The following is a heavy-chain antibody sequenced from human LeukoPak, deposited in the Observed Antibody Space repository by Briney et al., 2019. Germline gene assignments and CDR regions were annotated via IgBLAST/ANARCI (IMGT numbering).Heavy chain of an antibody. CDR3: ATLEVPAASNDY. Sequence: PGGSLRLSCAASGFTFSSYSMNWVRQAPGKGLEWVSSISSSSSYIYYADSVKGRFTISRDNAKNSLYLQMNSLRAEDTAVYYCATLEVPAASNDYWGQGTLVTVSS. D-gene: IGHD2-2*01. V-gene: IGHV3-21*04. J-gene: IGHJ4*02. CDR2: ISSSSSYI. CDR1: GFTFSSYS.